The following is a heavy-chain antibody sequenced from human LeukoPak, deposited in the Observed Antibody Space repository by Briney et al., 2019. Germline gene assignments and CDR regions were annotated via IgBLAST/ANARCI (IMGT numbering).Heavy chain of an antibody. CDR3: ATGRWALFDC. CDR1: GDSVSSNSAA. CDR2: TYYRSKWYN. Sequence: SQTLSLTCDISGDSVSSNSAAWNWIRQSPSRGLEWLGRTYYRSKWYNDYAISVKSRMTINADTSKNQFSLQLNSVAPEDTAVYYCATGRWALFDCWGQGTLVIVSS. J-gene: IGHJ4*02. V-gene: IGHV6-1*01. D-gene: IGHD3-10*01.